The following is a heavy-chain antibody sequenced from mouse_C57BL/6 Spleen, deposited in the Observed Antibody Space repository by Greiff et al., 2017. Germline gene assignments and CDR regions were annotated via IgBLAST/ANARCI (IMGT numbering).Heavy chain of an antibody. CDR2: INPKNGGT. CDR3: AEGDLQRWFAY. CDR1: GYTFTDYY. V-gene: IGHV1-26*01. J-gene: IGHJ3*01. Sequence: VQLQQSGPELVKPGASVKISCKASGYTFTDYYMNWVKQSHGKSLEWIGDINPKNGGTSYNQKFKGKATLTVDKSSSTAYMELRSLTSEDSAVXYCAEGDLQRWFAYWGKGTLVTVSA. D-gene: IGHD6-1*01.